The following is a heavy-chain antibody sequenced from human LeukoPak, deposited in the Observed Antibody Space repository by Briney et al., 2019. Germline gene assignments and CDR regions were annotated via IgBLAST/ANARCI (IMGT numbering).Heavy chain of an antibody. CDR1: GFTFSSYW. CDR3: ARPYTVTTRLFDY. J-gene: IGHJ4*02. Sequence: PGGSLRLSCAASGFTFSSYWMSWVRQAPGKGLEWVANIKQDGSEKYYVDSVKGRFTISRDNAKNSLYLQMNSLRAEDTAVYYCARPYTVTTRLFDYWGQGTLVTVSS. D-gene: IGHD4-17*01. V-gene: IGHV3-7*01. CDR2: IKQDGSEK.